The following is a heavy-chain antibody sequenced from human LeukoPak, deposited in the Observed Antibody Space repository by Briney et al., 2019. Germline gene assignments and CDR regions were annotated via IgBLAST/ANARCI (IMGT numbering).Heavy chain of an antibody. D-gene: IGHD3-9*01. CDR3: ARLLRYFDWTHNGSFDY. CDR2: IIPIFGTA. Sequence: AVKVSCKASGGTFSSYAISWVRQAPGQGLEWMGGIIPIFGTANYAQKFQGRVTITADESTSTAYMELSSLRSEDTAVYYCARLLRYFDWTHNGSFDYWGQGTLVTVSS. CDR1: GGTFSSYA. V-gene: IGHV1-69*01. J-gene: IGHJ4*02.